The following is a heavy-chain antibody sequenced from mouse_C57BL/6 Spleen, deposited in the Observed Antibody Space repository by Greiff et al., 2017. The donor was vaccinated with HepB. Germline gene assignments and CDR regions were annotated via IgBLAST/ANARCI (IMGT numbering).Heavy chain of an antibody. CDR3: TRWDYYGSSGFDY. V-gene: IGHV1-15*01. CDR2: IDPETGGT. J-gene: IGHJ2*01. CDR1: GYTFTDYE. D-gene: IGHD1-1*01. Sequence: VQGVESGAELVRPGASVTLSCKASGYTFTDYEMHWVKQTPVHGLEWIGAIDPETGGTAYNQKFKGKAILTADKSSSTAYMELRSLTSEDSAVYYCTRWDYYGSSGFDYWGQGTTLTVSS.